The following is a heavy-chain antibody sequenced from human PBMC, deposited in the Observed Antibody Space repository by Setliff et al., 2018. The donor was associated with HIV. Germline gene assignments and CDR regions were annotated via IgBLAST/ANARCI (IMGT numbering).Heavy chain of an antibody. CDR2: ISGPGIHT. CDR1: GFTFSNYW. J-gene: IGHJ4*02. V-gene: IGHV3-74*01. CDR3: AKDLSYDSGIDH. D-gene: IGHD3-22*01. Sequence: GGSLRLSCAASGFTFSNYWMYWVRQAPGQGLVWVSRISGPGIHTGYGDSVKGRFSISRDNRKNTLYVQMNSLRIEDTAVYYCAKDLSYDSGIDHWGQGTVVTVSS.